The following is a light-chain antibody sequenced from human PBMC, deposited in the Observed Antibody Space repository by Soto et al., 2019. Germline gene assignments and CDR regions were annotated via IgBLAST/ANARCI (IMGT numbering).Light chain of an antibody. J-gene: IGKJ5*01. V-gene: IGKV1-27*01. CDR2: AAS. Sequence: GDRVTITCRASQGITNYLAWYQQKPGKVPKLLIYAASSLQSGVPSRFSGSGSGTDYTLTISSLQPEDFATYYCQQSYRTPTFGQGTRLEIK. CDR1: QGITNY. CDR3: QQSYRTPT.